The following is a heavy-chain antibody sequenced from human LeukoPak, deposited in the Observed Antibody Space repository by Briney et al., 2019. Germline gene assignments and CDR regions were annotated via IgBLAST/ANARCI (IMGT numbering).Heavy chain of an antibody. CDR1: GGSFSGYY. D-gene: IGHD2-2*01. CDR2: INHSGST. J-gene: IGHJ6*02. CDR3: ARGRGYCSSTSCYRKPLYGMDV. Sequence: SETLSLTCAVYGGSFSGYYWSWIRQPPGKGLEWIGEINHSGSTNSNPSLKSRVTISVDTSKTQFSLKLSSVTAADTAVYYCARGRGYCSSTSCYRKPLYGMDVWGQGTTVTVSS. V-gene: IGHV4-34*01.